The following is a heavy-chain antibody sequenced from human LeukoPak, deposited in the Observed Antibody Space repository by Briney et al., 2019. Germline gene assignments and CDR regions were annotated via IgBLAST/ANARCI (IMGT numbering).Heavy chain of an antibody. CDR3: ARDNSYFDY. D-gene: IGHD2/OR15-2a*01. Sequence: GGSLRLSCAASGFTFDDYAMNWVRQAPGKGLEWVSVIYSGGSTYYADSVKGRFTISRDNSKNTLYLQMNSLRAEDTAVYYCARDNSYFDYWGQGTLVTVSS. CDR2: IYSGGST. CDR1: GFTFDDYA. J-gene: IGHJ4*02. V-gene: IGHV3-53*01.